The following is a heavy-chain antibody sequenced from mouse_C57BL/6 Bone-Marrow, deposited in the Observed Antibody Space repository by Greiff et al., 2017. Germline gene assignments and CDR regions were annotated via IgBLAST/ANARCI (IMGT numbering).Heavy chain of an antibody. CDR2: ISYDGSN. V-gene: IGHV3-6*01. J-gene: IGHJ3*01. CDR1: GYSITSGYY. CDR3: ARAGQPAFGFAY. Sequence: EVKVEESGPGLVKPSQSLSLTCSVTGYSITSGYYWNWIRQFPGNKLEWMGYISYDGSNNYNPSLKNRISITRDTSKNQFFLKLNSVTTEDTATYYCARAGQPAFGFAYWGQGTLVTVSA. D-gene: IGHD3-3*01.